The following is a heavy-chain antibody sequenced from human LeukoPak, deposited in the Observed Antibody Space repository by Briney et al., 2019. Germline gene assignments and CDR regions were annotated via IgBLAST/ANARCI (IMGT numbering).Heavy chain of an antibody. Sequence: ASVKVSCRASGYTFTGYYMHWVRQAPGQGLEWMGWINPNSGGTNYAQKFQGRVTMTRDTSISTAYMELSRLRSDDTAVYYCARGYSGYDGPDYWGQGTLVTVSS. CDR3: ARGYSGYDGPDY. V-gene: IGHV1-2*02. J-gene: IGHJ4*02. D-gene: IGHD5-12*01. CDR1: GYTFTGYY. CDR2: INPNSGGT.